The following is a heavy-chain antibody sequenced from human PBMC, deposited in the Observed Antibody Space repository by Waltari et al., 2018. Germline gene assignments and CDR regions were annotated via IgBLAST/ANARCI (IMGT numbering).Heavy chain of an antibody. CDR1: GFTFCTYW. J-gene: IGHJ4*02. D-gene: IGHD6-19*01. CDR3: ARDSSGLDY. CDR2: ISGDGTTT. V-gene: IGHV3-74*01. Sequence: EVQLVESGGGLVQTGGSLRLSCAASGFTFCTYWIHWVRQVPGKGLVWVSRISGDGTTTIYADSVKGRFTASRDNAKRTVYLQINNLRAEDTAVYYCARDSSGLDYWGQGTLVTVSS.